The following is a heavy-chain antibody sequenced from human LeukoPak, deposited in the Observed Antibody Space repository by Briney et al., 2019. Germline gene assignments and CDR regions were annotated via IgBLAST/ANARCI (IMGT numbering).Heavy chain of an antibody. Sequence: GGSLRLSCAASGFTFDDYAMHWVRHAPGKGLEWVSGITWNSGNIGYADSVKGRFTVSRDNAKNSLYLQMNSLRTDDTAFYYCARFSSSYYIFDYWSQGTLVTVSA. CDR2: ITWNSGNI. D-gene: IGHD6-13*01. V-gene: IGHV3-9*01. CDR3: ARFSSSYYIFDY. J-gene: IGHJ4*02. CDR1: GFTFDDYA.